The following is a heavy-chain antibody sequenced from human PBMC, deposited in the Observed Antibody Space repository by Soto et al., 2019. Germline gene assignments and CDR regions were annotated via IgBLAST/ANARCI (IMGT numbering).Heavy chain of an antibody. Sequence: ASVKVSCKASGYSFTDYHIHWVRQAPGQGLEWLGRINPKSGGTSTAQKLQGWVTMTTDTSISTASMELTRLTSDDTAIYYCARGDSTDCSNGVCFFFYNHDMDVWG. D-gene: IGHD2-8*01. V-gene: IGHV1-2*04. CDR2: INPKSGGT. CDR1: GYSFTDYH. J-gene: IGHJ6*02. CDR3: ARGDSTDCSNGVCFFFYNHDMDV.